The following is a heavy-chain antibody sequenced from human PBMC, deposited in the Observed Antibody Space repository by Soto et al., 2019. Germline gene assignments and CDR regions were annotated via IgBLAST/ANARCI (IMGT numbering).Heavy chain of an antibody. V-gene: IGHV1-69*13. CDR2: IIPIFGTA. CDR3: ARGDGYNYVSWFEP. Sequence: SVKVSCKASGCTFSSYAISWVRQAPGQGLEWMGEIIPIFGTANYAQKFQGRVTITADESTSTAYMELSSLRSEDTAVYCCARGDGYNYVSWFEPWGQGTLVTVSS. J-gene: IGHJ5*02. D-gene: IGHD5-12*01. CDR1: GCTFSSYA.